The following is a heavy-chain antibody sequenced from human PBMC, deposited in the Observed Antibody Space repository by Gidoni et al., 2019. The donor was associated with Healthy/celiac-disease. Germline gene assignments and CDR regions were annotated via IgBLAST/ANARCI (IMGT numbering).Heavy chain of an antibody. CDR2: KSYDGSNK. V-gene: IGHV3-30*18. D-gene: IGHD6-13*01. CDR1: GFTFSSYG. J-gene: IGHJ4*02. CDR3: AKLTAAAQASFDY. Sequence: QVQLVESGGGVVLPGWSLRLSCAASGFTFSSYGMHWGRQAPGKGLGWVAVKSYDGSNKYYADSVKGRFTISRDNSKNTLYLQMNSLRAEDTAVYYCAKLTAAAQASFDYWGQGTLVTVSS.